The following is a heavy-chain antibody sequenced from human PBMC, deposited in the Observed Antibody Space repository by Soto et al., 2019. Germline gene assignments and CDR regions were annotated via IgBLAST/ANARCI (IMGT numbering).Heavy chain of an antibody. CDR2: IIPIFGTA. V-gene: IGHV1-69*13. J-gene: IGHJ4*02. D-gene: IGHD1-26*01. CDR1: GGTFSSYA. CDR3: ATNIVGATLVLHF. Sequence: GSSVKVSCKASGGTFSSYAISWVRQAPGQGLEWMGGIIPIFGTADYAQKFQGRVTITADESTSTAYMELSSVRSEGTAVYYGATNIVGATLVLHFWGQGTVVTVSS.